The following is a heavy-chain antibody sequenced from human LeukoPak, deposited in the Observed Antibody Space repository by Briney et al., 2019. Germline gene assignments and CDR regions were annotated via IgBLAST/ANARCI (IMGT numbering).Heavy chain of an antibody. CDR3: ARGFADTMIVET. CDR1: GYTFTGYY. D-gene: IGHD3-22*01. V-gene: IGHV1-2*02. J-gene: IGHJ4*02. CDR2: INPNGGGT. Sequence: GASVKVSCKASGYTFTGYYMHWVRQAPGQGLEWMGWINPNGGGTDYAQKFQGRVTMTRDTSISTAYMELSRLRSDDTAVYYCARGFADTMIVETWGQGTLVTVSS.